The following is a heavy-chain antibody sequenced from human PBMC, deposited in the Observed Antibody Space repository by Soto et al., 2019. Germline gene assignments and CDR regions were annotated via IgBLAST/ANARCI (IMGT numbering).Heavy chain of an antibody. CDR2: IYYSGNT. CDR3: ARLGTPYYYYGMDV. V-gene: IGHV4-59*08. Sequence: SETLSLTCTVSGGSIGTYYWSWIRQPPGKGLEWIGYIYYSGNTNYNPSLKSRVTISVDTSKNQFSLKLSSVTAADTAVYYCARLGTPYYYYGMDVWGQGTTVTVS. D-gene: IGHD3-10*01. J-gene: IGHJ6*02. CDR1: GGSIGTYY.